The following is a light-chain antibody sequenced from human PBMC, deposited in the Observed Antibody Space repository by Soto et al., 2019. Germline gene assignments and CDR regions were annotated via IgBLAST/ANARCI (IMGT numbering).Light chain of an antibody. J-gene: IGKJ1*01. V-gene: IGKV1-5*03. Sequence: DIQMSQSPSTLSGSVGDRVTITCRASQTISSWLAWYQQKPGKAPKLLIYKASTLKSGVPSRFSGSGSGTEFTLTISSLQPDDFATYYCQQYNSCWTFGQGTKVDIK. CDR2: KAS. CDR3: QQYNSCWT. CDR1: QTISSW.